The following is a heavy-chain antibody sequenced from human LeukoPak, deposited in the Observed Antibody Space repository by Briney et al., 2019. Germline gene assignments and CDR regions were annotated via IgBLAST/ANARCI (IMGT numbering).Heavy chain of an antibody. CDR3: AKRAQYDGHYPLDY. D-gene: IGHD4/OR15-4a*01. V-gene: IGHV3-23*01. J-gene: IGHJ4*02. Sequence: GGSLRLSCAASGFTFSSYSMSWVRQAPGKGLEWVSGTSDRGDYTYYADSVKGRFTISRDTSKNTLYLQMNSLRAEDTALYFCAKRAQYDGHYPLDYWGQGTLVTVSA. CDR1: GFTFSSYS. CDR2: TSDRGDYT.